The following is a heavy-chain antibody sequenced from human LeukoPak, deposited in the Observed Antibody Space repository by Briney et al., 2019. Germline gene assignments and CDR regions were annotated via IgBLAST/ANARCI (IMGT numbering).Heavy chain of an antibody. Sequence: GESLKISCKXSGYSFTTXXXGXXXQMPGKXLEWMGIIYPGDSDXXXXPSFXGQVTLSXDMSINTAYLQWSSLKASDTAMYYCARAGNYFDYWGQGTLVTVSS. CDR3: ARAGNYFDY. CDR2: IYPGDSDX. D-gene: IGHD3-10*01. V-gene: IGHV5-51*01. J-gene: IGHJ4*02. CDR1: GYSFTTXX.